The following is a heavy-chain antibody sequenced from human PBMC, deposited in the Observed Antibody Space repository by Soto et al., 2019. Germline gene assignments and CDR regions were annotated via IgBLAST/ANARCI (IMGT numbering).Heavy chain of an antibody. CDR2: ISSSSSYI. J-gene: IGHJ4*02. CDR3: ASPYSSSWYY. D-gene: IGHD6-13*01. Sequence: EVQLVESGGGLVKPGGSLRLSCAASGFTFSSYSMNWVRQAPGKGLEWVSSISSSSSYIYYADSVKGRFTISRDNAKNPLYLQMNSLRAEDTAVYYCASPYSSSWYYWGQGTLVTVSS. V-gene: IGHV3-21*01. CDR1: GFTFSSYS.